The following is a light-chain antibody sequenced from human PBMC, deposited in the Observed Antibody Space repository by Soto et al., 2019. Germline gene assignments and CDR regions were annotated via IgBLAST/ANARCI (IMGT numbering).Light chain of an antibody. CDR2: DVR. CDR3: SSYTTISTDV. J-gene: IGLJ1*01. CDR1: SSDVGGYNY. Sequence: QSALTQPASVSGSPGQSITISCTGTSSDVGGYNYVSWYQQHPGKAPKLMIYDVRNRPSGVSTRFSGSKSVNTASLTISGLQAEDEADYYCSSYTTISTDVFGTGTKLTVL. V-gene: IGLV2-14*01.